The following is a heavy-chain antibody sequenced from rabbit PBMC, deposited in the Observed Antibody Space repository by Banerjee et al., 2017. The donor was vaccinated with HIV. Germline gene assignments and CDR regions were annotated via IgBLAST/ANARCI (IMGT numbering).Heavy chain of an antibody. CDR2: SSTGSRGSI. CDR3: VSYDDYGDRNL. Sequence: QEQLVESGGGLVTLGGSLKLSCKASGFTISSYWICWVRQAPGKGLEWVACSSTGSRGSIKYASWAKGRFTISKSSSTTVTLQLNSLTAADTATYFCVSYDDYGDRNLWGPGTLVTVS. CDR1: GFTISSYW. J-gene: IGHJ4*01. D-gene: IGHD2-1*01. V-gene: IGHV1S45*01.